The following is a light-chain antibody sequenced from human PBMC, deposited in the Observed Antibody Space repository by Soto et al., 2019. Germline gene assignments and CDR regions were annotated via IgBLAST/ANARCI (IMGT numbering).Light chain of an antibody. Sequence: DIPMTQSPSSLSASVGDRVTITCRASHAMSNYLAWYQQKPGKVPKLLIYAASTLQSGVPSRFSGSGSGTDFTLTISSLQPEDVATYYCQKYNGAPLTFGGGTKVEIK. J-gene: IGKJ4*01. V-gene: IGKV1-27*01. CDR3: QKYNGAPLT. CDR2: AAS. CDR1: HAMSNY.